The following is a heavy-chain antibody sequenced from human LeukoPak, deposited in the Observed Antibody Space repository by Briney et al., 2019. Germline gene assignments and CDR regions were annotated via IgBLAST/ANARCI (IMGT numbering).Heavy chain of an antibody. Sequence: PGGSLRLSCAASGFTFSSYSMNWVRQAPGKGLEWVSSISSSSCYIYYADSVKGRFTISRDNAKNSLYLQMNSLRAEDTAVYYCARDHEYYDILTGLEYGMDVWGQGSTVTVSS. J-gene: IGHJ6*02. V-gene: IGHV3-21*01. CDR1: GFTFSSYS. CDR3: ARDHEYYDILTGLEYGMDV. CDR2: ISSSSCYI. D-gene: IGHD3-9*01.